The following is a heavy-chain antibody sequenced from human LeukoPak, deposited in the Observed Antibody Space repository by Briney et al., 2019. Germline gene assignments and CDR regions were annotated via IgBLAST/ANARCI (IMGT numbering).Heavy chain of an antibody. V-gene: IGHV3-7*01. Sequence: GGSLRLSCAASGFTFSSYWITWVRQAPGKGLEWVANIKQDGSEKYYVDSVKGRFTISRDNAKNSVSVQMNSLRAEDTAVYYRARGPYCDSTSCQSFFDYWGQGALVTVSS. J-gene: IGHJ4*02. CDR3: ARGPYCDSTSCQSFFDY. CDR1: GFTFSSYW. CDR2: IKQDGSEK. D-gene: IGHD2-2*01.